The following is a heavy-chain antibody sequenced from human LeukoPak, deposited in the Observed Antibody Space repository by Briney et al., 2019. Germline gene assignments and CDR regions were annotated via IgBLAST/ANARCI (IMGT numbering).Heavy chain of an antibody. D-gene: IGHD4-17*01. Sequence: SSETLSLTCTVSGGSISSGSYDWSWIRQPAGKGLEWIGRIYNSWSTNYNPSLKSRVTISVDTSNNQFSLKLSSVTAADTAVYYCARPTTGLRGVDIWGQGTMVTVSS. CDR1: GGSISSGSYD. CDR2: IYNSWST. CDR3: ARPTTGLRGVDI. J-gene: IGHJ3*02. V-gene: IGHV4-61*02.